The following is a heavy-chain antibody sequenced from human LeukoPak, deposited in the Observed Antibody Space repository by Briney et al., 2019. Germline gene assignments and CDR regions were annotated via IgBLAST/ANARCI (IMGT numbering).Heavy chain of an antibody. D-gene: IGHD3-16*01. CDR3: ARSLGDD. Sequence: GGSLRLSCAVSGITLSNYGMSWVRQAPGKGLEWVAGISDSGGSTKYADSVKGRFTISRDNAKDSLYLQMNSLRDEDTAVYYCARSLGDDWGQGTLVTVSS. CDR1: GITLSNYG. CDR2: ISDSGGST. J-gene: IGHJ4*02. V-gene: IGHV3-23*01.